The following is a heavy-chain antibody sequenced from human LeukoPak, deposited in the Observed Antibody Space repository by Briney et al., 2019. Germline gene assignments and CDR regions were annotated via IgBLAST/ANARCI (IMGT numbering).Heavy chain of an antibody. CDR1: GGSISTYY. J-gene: IGHJ1*01. V-gene: IGHV4-59*08. CDR2: IYYSGIT. CDR3: ARAQGYSSGWDFQH. D-gene: IGHD6-19*01. Sequence: SETLSLTCTVSGGSISTYYWSWIRQPPGKGLEWTGYIYYSGITNYKPSLKSRVSISVDTSRNQFSLSLNSVTAADTAVYYCARAQGYSSGWDFQHWGQGTLVTVSS.